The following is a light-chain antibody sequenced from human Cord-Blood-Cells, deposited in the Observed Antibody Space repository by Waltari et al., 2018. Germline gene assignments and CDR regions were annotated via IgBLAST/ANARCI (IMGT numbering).Light chain of an antibody. CDR1: SSDVGGYNY. Sequence: QSALTQPASVSGSPGQSITISWTGTSSDVGGYNYVSWYQQHPGKAPKLMIYDVSNPPSGLSNRFSGSKSGNTASLTSFGRQAEEEADYYCSSYTSSSTWVFGGGTKLTV. CDR2: DVS. V-gene: IGLV2-14*01. CDR3: SSYTSSSTWV. J-gene: IGLJ3*02.